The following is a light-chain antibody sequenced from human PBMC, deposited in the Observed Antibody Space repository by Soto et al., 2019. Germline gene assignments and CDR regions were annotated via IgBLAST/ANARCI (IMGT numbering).Light chain of an antibody. Sequence: EIAMTQSPATLSVSPGERATLSCRASQSVSSKLAWYQQKPGQAPRLLIYDASTRATGIPARFSGSGSGTEFTLTISSLQSEDFAVYYCQHYNNWPRTFGQGTKVDIK. CDR3: QHYNNWPRT. J-gene: IGKJ1*01. CDR1: QSVSSK. V-gene: IGKV3-15*01. CDR2: DAS.